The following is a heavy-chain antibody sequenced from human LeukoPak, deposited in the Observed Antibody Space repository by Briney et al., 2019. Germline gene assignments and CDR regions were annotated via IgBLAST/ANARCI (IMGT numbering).Heavy chain of an antibody. V-gene: IGHV3-23*01. J-gene: IGHJ6*01. CDR2: ISGSGDNT. CDR3: AKMKGHPLPKYYMDV. D-gene: IGHD1-26*01. CDR1: GFTFSSYA. Sequence: GGSLRLSCAASGFTFSSYAMSWVRQAPGKGLEWVSGISGSGDNTLYADSVKGRSTISRDNSKNTLYLEMNSLRAEDTAIYYCAKMKGHPLPKYYMDVWGQGTTVTVSS.